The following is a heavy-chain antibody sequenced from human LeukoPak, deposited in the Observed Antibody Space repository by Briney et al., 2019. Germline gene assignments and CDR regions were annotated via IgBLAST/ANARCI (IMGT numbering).Heavy chain of an antibody. CDR1: GFTFSSYW. CDR2: IKQDGSEK. CDR3: AKDHRIMVRGVRGNWFDP. J-gene: IGHJ5*02. V-gene: IGHV3-7*01. D-gene: IGHD3-10*01. Sequence: GGSLRLSCAASGFTFSSYWMSWVRQAPGKGLEWVANIKQDGSEKYYVDSVKGRFTISRDNSKNTLYLQMNSLRAEDTAVYYCAKDHRIMVRGVRGNWFDPWGQGTLVTVSS.